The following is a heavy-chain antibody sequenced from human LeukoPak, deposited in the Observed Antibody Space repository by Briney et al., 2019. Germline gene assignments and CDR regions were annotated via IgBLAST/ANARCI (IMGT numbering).Heavy chain of an antibody. CDR3: ASGSGSYRTPYYYMDV. CDR1: GFTVSSNY. Sequence: SGGSLRLSCAASGFTVSSNYMSWVRQAPGKELEWVSVIYSGGSTYYADSVKGRFTISRDNSKNTLYLQMNSLRAEDTAVYYCASGSGSYRTPYYYMDVWGTGTTVTVSS. D-gene: IGHD3-10*01. J-gene: IGHJ6*03. CDR2: IYSGGST. V-gene: IGHV3-53*01.